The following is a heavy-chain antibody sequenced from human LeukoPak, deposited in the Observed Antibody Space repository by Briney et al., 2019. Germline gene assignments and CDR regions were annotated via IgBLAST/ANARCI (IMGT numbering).Heavy chain of an antibody. V-gene: IGHV4-39*01. J-gene: IGHJ4*02. CDR1: GGSISSSSYY. CDR2: IYYSGST. Sequence: SETLSLTCTVSGGSISSSSYYWGWIRQPPGKGLEWIGRIYYSGSTYYNPSLKSRVTMSVDTSKNQFSLKLSSVTAADTAVYFCATLIVRRVYWGQGTLVTVSS. CDR3: ATLIVRRVY. D-gene: IGHD3-22*01.